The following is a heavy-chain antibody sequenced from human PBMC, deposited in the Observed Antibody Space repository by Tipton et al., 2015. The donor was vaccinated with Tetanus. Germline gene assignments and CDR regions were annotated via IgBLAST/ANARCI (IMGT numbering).Heavy chain of an antibody. Sequence: QVQLVQSGAEVKEPGASVKVSCRTSDYPFTNYPIHWVRQAPGQGLEWMGWINTANGNTILSQSFQGRVTVASDTSASTVYMELRSLRSYDTAVYYCARPIGHIDAFDICGQGTMVTVSS. CDR3: ARPIGHIDAFDI. J-gene: IGHJ3*02. CDR1: DYPFTNYP. V-gene: IGHV1-3*04. D-gene: IGHD2-21*01. CDR2: INTANGNT.